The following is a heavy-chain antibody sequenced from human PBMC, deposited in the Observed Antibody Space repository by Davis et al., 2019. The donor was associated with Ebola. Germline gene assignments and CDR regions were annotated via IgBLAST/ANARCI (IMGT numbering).Heavy chain of an antibody. J-gene: IGHJ6*02. CDR1: GDSISSYY. D-gene: IGHD3-10*01. CDR3: ARGLLLWFGEGGGQMDV. V-gene: IGHV4-4*07. CDR2: IYTSGST. Sequence: PSETLSLTCTVSGDSISSYYWSWIRQPAGKGLEWIGRIYTSGSTNYNPSLKSRVTMSVDTSTNQFSLKLSSVTAADTAVDYCARGLLLWFGEGGGQMDVWGQGTTVTVSS.